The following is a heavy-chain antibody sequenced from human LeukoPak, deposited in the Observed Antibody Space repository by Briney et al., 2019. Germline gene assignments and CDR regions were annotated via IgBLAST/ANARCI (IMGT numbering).Heavy chain of an antibody. J-gene: IGHJ4*02. CDR1: GYSFSDYW. D-gene: IGHD4-17*01. CDR2: IFPGDSDT. Sequence: GDSLKISCKGSGYSFSDYWIGWVRQMPGKGLEWMGIIFPGDSDTRYSSSFQGQVTISADKSIDTAYLQWSSLKASDTAMYFCARGYDYGDYVEYFDYWGQGTLVTVSS. V-gene: IGHV5-51*01. CDR3: ARGYDYGDYVEYFDY.